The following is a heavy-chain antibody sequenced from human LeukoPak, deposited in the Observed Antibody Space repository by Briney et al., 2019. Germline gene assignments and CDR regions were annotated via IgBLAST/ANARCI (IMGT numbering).Heavy chain of an antibody. CDR3: ARGPGTVGLSP. J-gene: IGHJ5*02. V-gene: IGHV4-34*01. CDR2: INHSGDT. Sequence: SETLSLTCNVSGGSFTKYYWSWIRQTPEKGLEWIGQINHSGDTSYNPSLRSRVTLSVDRSKNQFSLKVTSVTAADTGVYYCARGPGTVGLSPWGQGNLVTVSS. D-gene: IGHD1/OR15-1a*01. CDR1: GGSFTKYY.